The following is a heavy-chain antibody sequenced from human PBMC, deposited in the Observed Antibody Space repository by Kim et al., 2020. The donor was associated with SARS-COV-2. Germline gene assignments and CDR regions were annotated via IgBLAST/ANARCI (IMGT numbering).Heavy chain of an antibody. Sequence: GGSLRLSCAASGFTFSSYAMHWVRQAPGKGLEWVAVISYDGSNKYYADSVKGRFTISRDNSKNTLYLQMNSLRAEDTAVYYCARGRVVSYYYDSSGYYANAFDIWGQGTMVTVSS. CDR2: ISYDGSNK. CDR3: ARGRVVSYYYDSSGYYANAFDI. D-gene: IGHD3-22*01. V-gene: IGHV3-30*04. J-gene: IGHJ3*02. CDR1: GFTFSSYA.